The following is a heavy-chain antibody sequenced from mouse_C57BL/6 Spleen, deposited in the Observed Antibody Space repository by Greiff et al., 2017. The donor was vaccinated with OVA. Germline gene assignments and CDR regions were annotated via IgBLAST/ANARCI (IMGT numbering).Heavy chain of an antibody. J-gene: IGHJ2*01. D-gene: IGHD2-1*01. Sequence: DVKLVESGGGLVKPGGSLKLSCAASGFTFSDYGMRWVRQAPEKGLEWVAYISSGSSTIYYADTVKGRFTLSRDNAKNTLFLQLTSLRSEDTAMYYCARDYGNHGGYFDDRGKGTTLTAAS. V-gene: IGHV5-17*01. CDR3: ARDYGNHGGYFDD. CDR2: ISSGSSTI. CDR1: GFTFSDYG.